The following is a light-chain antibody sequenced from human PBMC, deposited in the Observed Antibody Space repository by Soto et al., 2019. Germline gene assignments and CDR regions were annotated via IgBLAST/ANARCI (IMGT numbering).Light chain of an antibody. V-gene: IGKV3-15*01. Sequence: EIVMTQSPATLSVSPGGRATLSCRASQSISDTLAWYQQKPGQAPRLLIYGASKRATGFPASFSGSGSGADVTLTISSLQSADFSVYYCHQDNDWPWTFGQGTKVEIK. J-gene: IGKJ1*01. CDR2: GAS. CDR3: HQDNDWPWT. CDR1: QSISDT.